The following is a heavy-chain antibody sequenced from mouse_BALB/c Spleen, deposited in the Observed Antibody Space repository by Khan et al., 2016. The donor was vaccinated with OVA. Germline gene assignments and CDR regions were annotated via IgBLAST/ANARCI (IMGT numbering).Heavy chain of an antibody. CDR3: ARSPTMITQCSY. J-gene: IGHJ3*01. D-gene: IGHD2-4*01. CDR1: GYTFTSYW. CDR2: INPTTGYT. Sequence: QVQLKQSGAELAKPGASVKMSCKASGYTFTSYWMHWVKQRPGQGLEWIGFINPTTGYTEYNQKFKDKATLTADKSSSTAYMQLSSLTSEDSAVYYCARSPTMITQCSYWGQGTLVTVSA. V-gene: IGHV1-7*01.